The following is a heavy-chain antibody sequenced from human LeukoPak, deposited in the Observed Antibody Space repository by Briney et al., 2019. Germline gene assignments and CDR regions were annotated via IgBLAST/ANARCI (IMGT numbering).Heavy chain of an antibody. J-gene: IGHJ5*02. D-gene: IGHD2-15*01. CDR2: INPNSGGT. V-gene: IGHV1-2*02. CDR1: GYSFTDYY. Sequence: AAVKVSCKASGYSFTDYYMHWVRQAPGQGLEWMGWINPNSGGTNYAQKFQGRVTMSRDTSISTAYMELSRLRSDDTAVYYCARAGPWVVVVAATGEARWFDPWGQGTLVTVSS. CDR3: ARAGPWVVVVAATGEARWFDP.